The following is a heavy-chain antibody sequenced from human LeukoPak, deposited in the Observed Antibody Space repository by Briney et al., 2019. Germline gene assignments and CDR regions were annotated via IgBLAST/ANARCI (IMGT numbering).Heavy chain of an antibody. CDR1: GRSINSGSFF. CDR2: IYTTGRT. J-gene: IGHJ5*01. V-gene: IGHV4-61*02. D-gene: IGHD2-21*01. CDR3: ARAYYWVDS. Sequence: PSQTLSLTCTVSGRSINSGSFFWTWIRQPAGQPAGKGLEWIGRIYTTGRTTYNPSLESRVTISADMSKNQFSLQLTSVTAADTAVYYCARAYYWVDSWGQGVLVSVSS.